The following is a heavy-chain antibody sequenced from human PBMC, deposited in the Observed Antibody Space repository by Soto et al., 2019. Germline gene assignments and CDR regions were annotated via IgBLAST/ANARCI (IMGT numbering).Heavy chain of an antibody. CDR2: IGGSEK. J-gene: IGHJ5*02. D-gene: IGHD4-17*01. CDR3: AKDAEASNGDYDWFDP. Sequence: PGVSLRLSCAAPGFTFSIYAMSWVRQAQGGGLEWVSTIGGSEKYYADSVKGRFNISRDNSKNAVFLQMNSLRVEDTAIYFCAKDAEASNGDYDWFDPWGQGTLVTVSS. CDR1: GFTFSIYA. V-gene: IGHV3-23*01.